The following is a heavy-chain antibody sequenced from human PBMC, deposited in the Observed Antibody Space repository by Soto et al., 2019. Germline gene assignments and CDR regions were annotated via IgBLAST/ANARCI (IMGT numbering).Heavy chain of an antibody. D-gene: IGHD1-7*01. J-gene: IGHJ4*02. V-gene: IGHV4-39*01. CDR1: GGSISSSRYY. CDR3: ARRTPTDGNYGAVYDY. Sequence: TSETLSLTGTVSGGSISSSRYYWGWIRQPPGKGLEWIGSIYYSGSTYYNPSLKSRVTISVDTSKNQFSLKLSSVTAADTAVYYCARRTPTDGNYGAVYDYWSQGTPVTVSS. CDR2: IYYSGST.